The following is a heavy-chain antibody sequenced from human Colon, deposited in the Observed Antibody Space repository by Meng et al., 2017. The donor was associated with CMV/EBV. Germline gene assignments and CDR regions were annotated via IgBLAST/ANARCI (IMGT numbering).Heavy chain of an antibody. V-gene: IGHV3-53*01. CDR1: GFTVSSNY. CDR2: IHASGTT. CDR3: ARKPNYLGMDV. Sequence: GGSLRLSCAASGFTVSSNYMSWVRQAPGKGLEWVSLIHASGTTYYADSVKGRFTISRDDSKNTLYLQMNSLRAEDTAVYYCARKPNYLGMDVWGHGPTVTVSS. J-gene: IGHJ6*02.